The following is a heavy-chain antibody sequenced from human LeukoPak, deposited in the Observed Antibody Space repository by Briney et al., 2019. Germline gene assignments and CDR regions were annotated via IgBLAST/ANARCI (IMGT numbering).Heavy chain of an antibody. CDR3: AKDGQSFNSMYDYFDS. CDR2: ICGGDT. V-gene: IGHV3-23*01. Sequence: PGGSLRLSCSAPGFTFRNFDMRWVRQAPGKGLEGVSSICGGDTHYAHTVKGRVTISRDDSRSTVDLQMSSLRAEDTAVYYCAKDGQSFNSMYDYFDSWGQGTLVTVSS. CDR1: GFTFRNFD. D-gene: IGHD2-8*01. J-gene: IGHJ4*02.